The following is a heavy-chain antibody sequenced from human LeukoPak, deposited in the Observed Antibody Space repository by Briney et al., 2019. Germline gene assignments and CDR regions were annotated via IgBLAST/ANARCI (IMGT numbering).Heavy chain of an antibody. CDR2: IYYSGST. CDR3: AKRMTTMTMGGAYFDY. J-gene: IGHJ4*02. Sequence: SETLSLTCTVSGGSISSYYWSWIRQPPGKGLEWIGYIYYSGSTNYNPSLKSRVTISVDTSKNQFSLKLSSVTAADTAVYYCAKRMTTMTMGGAYFDYWGQGTLVTVSS. D-gene: IGHD4-17*01. CDR1: GGSISSYY. V-gene: IGHV4-59*01.